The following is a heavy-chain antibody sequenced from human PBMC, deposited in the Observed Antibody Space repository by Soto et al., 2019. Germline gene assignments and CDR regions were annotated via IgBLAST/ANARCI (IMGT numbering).Heavy chain of an antibody. D-gene: IGHD4-17*01. CDR1: GGSISGYY. Sequence: SETLCLTCTVAGGSISGYYWSWIRQPPGKGLKWIGYIYYSGSTNYNPSLKSRVTISVDTSKNQFSLKLSSVTAADTAVYYCAGSFGVTRNFDYWGQGTLVTVSS. CDR2: IYYSGST. CDR3: AGSFGVTRNFDY. V-gene: IGHV4-59*01. J-gene: IGHJ4*02.